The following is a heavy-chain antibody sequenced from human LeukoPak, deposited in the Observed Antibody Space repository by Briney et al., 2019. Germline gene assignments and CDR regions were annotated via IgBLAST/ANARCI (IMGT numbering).Heavy chain of an antibody. J-gene: IGHJ4*02. V-gene: IGHV4-34*01. CDR2: INHSGSI. D-gene: IGHD2/OR15-2a*01. CDR3: AFTTENYYLDY. Sequence: SETLSLTCAVYGGSFSGYYWSWIRQSPGKGLEWIGEINHSGSINYNPSLKSRVTVSVDSSRNQFSLKLSSVTAADTAMYYCAFTTENYYLDYWGQGTLVTVSS. CDR1: GGSFSGYY.